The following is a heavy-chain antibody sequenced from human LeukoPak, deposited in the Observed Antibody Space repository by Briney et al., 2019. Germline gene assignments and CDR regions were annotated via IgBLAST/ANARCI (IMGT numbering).Heavy chain of an antibody. CDR1: GGSFSGYY. CDR3: ARGLAVAGTDTRLYYYYGMGV. Sequence: MSSETLSLTCAVYGGSFSGYYWSWIRQPPGKGLEWIGEINHSGSTNYNPSLKSRVTISVDTSKNQFSLKLSSVTAADTAVYYCARGLAVAGTDTRLYYYYGMGVWGQGTTVTVSS. CDR2: INHSGST. J-gene: IGHJ6*02. V-gene: IGHV4-34*01. D-gene: IGHD6-19*01.